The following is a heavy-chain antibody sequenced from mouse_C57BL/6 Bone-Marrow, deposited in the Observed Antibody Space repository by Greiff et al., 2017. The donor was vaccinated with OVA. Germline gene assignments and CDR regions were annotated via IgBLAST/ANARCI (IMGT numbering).Heavy chain of an antibody. Sequence: VQLQQSGAELVKPGASVKLSCTASGYTFTSYWMHWVKQRPGRGLEWIGRIDPNSGGTKYNEKFKSKATLTVDKPSSTAYMQLSSLTSEDSAVYDCALRGYGSSPYYAMDYWGQGTSVTVSS. CDR1: GYTFTSYW. J-gene: IGHJ4*01. V-gene: IGHV1-72*01. CDR3: ALRGYGSSPYYAMDY. CDR2: IDPNSGGT. D-gene: IGHD1-1*01.